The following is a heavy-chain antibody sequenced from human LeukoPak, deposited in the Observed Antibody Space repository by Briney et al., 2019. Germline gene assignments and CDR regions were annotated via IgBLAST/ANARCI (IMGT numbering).Heavy chain of an antibody. J-gene: IGHJ5*02. D-gene: IGHD3-10*01. CDR1: GGSFTSYY. CDR3: ARLSPWERGYGYGSGRGRWFDP. CDR2: IDTSGTT. Sequence: SETLSLTCTVSGGSFTSYYWSWIRQPAGKGLEWIGHIDTSGTTNCNPSLKSRVTISVDTSKNQFSLKLSSVTAADTAVYYCARLSPWERGYGYGSGRGRWFDPWGQGTLVTVSS. V-gene: IGHV4-4*07.